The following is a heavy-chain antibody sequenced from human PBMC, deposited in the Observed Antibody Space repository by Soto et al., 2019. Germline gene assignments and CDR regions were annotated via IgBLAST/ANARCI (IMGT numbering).Heavy chain of an antibody. CDR2: INSDGSST. Sequence: GGSLRLSCAASGFTFSSYLMHWVRQAPGKGLVWVSRINSDGSSTTYADSVKGRFTISRDSAKNTLYLKMNSLRAEDTAVYYCERVGMAGFFDFGGKGKMATVSS. D-gene: IGHD6-19*01. V-gene: IGHV3-74*01. CDR3: ERVGMAGFFDF. J-gene: IGHJ3*01. CDR1: GFTFSSYL.